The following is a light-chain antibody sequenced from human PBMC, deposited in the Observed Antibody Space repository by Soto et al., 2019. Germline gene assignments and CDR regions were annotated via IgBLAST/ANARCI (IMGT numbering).Light chain of an antibody. CDR3: QQSLTMPIT. V-gene: IGKV1-39*01. CDR1: QSINNY. CDR2: SAS. Sequence: DIQMTQSPASLSVSVWDRVTITCLASQSINNYLNWYLQRPGQAPKLLIRSASTLQRGVPSRFSGSGSRTEFTLTIADLQPDDFGTYYCQQSLTMPITFGHGTKVDIK. J-gene: IGKJ1*01.